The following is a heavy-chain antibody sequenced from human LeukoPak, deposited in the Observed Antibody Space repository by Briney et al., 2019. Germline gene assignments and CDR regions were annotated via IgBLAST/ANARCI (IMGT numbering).Heavy chain of an antibody. V-gene: IGHV1-2*06. CDR2: INPNSGGT. CDR3: ARDPWEGYCSGGSCHQTH. D-gene: IGHD2-15*01. J-gene: IGHJ4*02. Sequence: ASVKVSCKASGYTFTGYYMHWVRQAPGQGLEWMGRINPNSGGTNYAQKFQGRVTMTRDTSISTAYMELSRLRSDDTAVYYCARDPWEGYCSGGSCHQTHWGQGTLVTVSS. CDR1: GYTFTGYY.